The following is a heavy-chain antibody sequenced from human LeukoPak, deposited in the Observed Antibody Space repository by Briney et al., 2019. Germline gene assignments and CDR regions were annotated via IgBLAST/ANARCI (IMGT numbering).Heavy chain of an antibody. CDR3: ARHPRGRRTMNWFDP. J-gene: IGHJ5*02. Sequence: SETLSLTCTVSGGSISSGSYYWSWIRQPAGKGLEWIGRIYTSGSTNYNPSLKSRVTISVDTSKNQFSLKLSSVTAADTAVYYCARHPRGRRTMNWFDPWGQGTLVTVSS. V-gene: IGHV4-61*02. CDR1: GGSISSGSYY. CDR2: IYTSGST. D-gene: IGHD3-16*01.